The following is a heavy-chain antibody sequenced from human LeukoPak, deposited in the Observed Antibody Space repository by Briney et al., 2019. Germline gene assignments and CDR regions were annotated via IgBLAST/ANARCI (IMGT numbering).Heavy chain of an antibody. D-gene: IGHD3-3*01. J-gene: IGHJ3*02. CDR3: ARDSDYGYDFWSGYYRDDAFDI. CDR2: INPSGGST. V-gene: IGHV1-46*01. CDR1: GYTFTSYY. Sequence: ASVKVSCKASGYTFTSYYMHWVRQAPGQGLEWMGIINPSGGSTSYAQKFQGRVTITADKSTSTAYMELSSLRSEDTAVYYCARDSDYGYDFWSGYYRDDAFDIWGQGTMVTVSS.